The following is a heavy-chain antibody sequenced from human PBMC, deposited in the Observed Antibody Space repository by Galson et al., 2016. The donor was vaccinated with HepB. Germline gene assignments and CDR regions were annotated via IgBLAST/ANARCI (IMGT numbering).Heavy chain of an antibody. J-gene: IGHJ4*02. CDR3: ARAWIHLYDLDY. CDR1: GCTFTSYP. Sequence: SLRLSCAASGCTFTSYPISCVRQAPGKGLEWVSGITGDIAGTYYADSVKGPFTISRDNSKNTLYLQMNSLRAEDTAVYYCARAWIHLYDLDYWGQGALVTVSS. CDR2: ITGDIAGT. V-gene: IGHV3-23*01. D-gene: IGHD5-18*01.